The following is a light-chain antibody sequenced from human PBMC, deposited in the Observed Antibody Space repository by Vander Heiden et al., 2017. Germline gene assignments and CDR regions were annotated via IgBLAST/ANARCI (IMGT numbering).Light chain of an antibody. Sequence: DTQMTQSPSTLSASVGDRVTITCRASQTFSNYLAWYQQKPGNAPKLLIYKASTLESGVPSRFSGRGSGTEFTLTISSLQPDDFATYYCQQYNAYPWTFGQGTRVEI. J-gene: IGKJ1*01. CDR2: KAS. CDR3: QQYNAYPWT. CDR1: QTFSNY. V-gene: IGKV1-5*03.